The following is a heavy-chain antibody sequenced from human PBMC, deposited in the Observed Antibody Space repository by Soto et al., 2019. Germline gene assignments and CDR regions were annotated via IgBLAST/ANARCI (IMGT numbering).Heavy chain of an antibody. CDR2: ISFDGGSK. V-gene: IGHV3-30*18. Sequence: GGSLRLSCAASGFTFSSYGIHWVRQAPGKWLEWVAVISFDGGSKYYADSVKGRFTISRDNSKSTLYLQMGSLRAEDTAVYYCAKGYGGADFYYYYYMDVWGKGTTVTVSS. J-gene: IGHJ6*03. D-gene: IGHD4-17*01. CDR3: AKGYGGADFYYYYYMDV. CDR1: GFTFSSYG.